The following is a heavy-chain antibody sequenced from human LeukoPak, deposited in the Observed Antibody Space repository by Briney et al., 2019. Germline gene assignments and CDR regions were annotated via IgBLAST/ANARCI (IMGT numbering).Heavy chain of an antibody. CDR2: ISYDGSNK. CDR3: AKDFLRITMVRGVIITSAFDI. Sequence: PGGSLRLSCAASGFTISSYGMHWVRQAPGKGLEWVAVISYDGSNKYYADSVKGRFTISRDNSKNTLYLQMNSLRAEDTAVYYCAKDFLRITMVRGVIITSAFDIWGQATMVTVSS. V-gene: IGHV3-30*18. D-gene: IGHD3-10*01. CDR1: GFTISSYG. J-gene: IGHJ3*02.